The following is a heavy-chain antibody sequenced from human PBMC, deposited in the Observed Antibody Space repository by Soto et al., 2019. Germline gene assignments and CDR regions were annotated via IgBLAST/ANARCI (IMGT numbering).Heavy chain of an antibody. CDR3: ARDFGGLDTAMVMSVDY. CDR2: IWYDGSNK. CDR1: GFTFSSYG. J-gene: IGHJ4*02. V-gene: IGHV3-33*01. Sequence: GGSLRLSCAASGFTFSSYGMHWVRQAPGKGLEWVAVIWYDGSNKYYADSVKGRFTISRDNSKNTLYLQMNSLRAEDTAVYYCARDFGGLDTAMVMSVDYWGQGTLVTVSS. D-gene: IGHD5-18*01.